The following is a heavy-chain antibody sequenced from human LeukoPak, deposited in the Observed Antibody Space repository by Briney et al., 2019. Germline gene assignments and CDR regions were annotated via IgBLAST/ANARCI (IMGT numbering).Heavy chain of an antibody. V-gene: IGHV1-69*05. D-gene: IGHD2-2*01. CDR2: IIPIFGTA. CDR3: ARFICSSTSCYANAFDI. Sequence: SVEVSCKASGGTFSSYAINWVRQAPGQGLEWMGRIIPIFGTANYAQKFQGRVTITTDESTSTAYMELSSLRSEDTAVYYCARFICSSTSCYANAFDIWGQGTMVTVSS. CDR1: GGTFSSYA. J-gene: IGHJ3*02.